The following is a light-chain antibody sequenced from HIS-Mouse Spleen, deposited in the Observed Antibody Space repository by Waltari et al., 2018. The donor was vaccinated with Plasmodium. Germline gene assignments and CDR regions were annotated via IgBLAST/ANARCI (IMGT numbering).Light chain of an antibody. Sequence: SYELTQPPSVSVSPGQTARITCSGDALPKKYAYWYQQKSGQAPVLVIYEDSKRPPGIPERFSGPSSGTMATLTISGAQVEDEADYYCYSTDSSGNHRVFGGGTKLTVL. J-gene: IGLJ3*02. CDR1: ALPKKY. CDR3: YSTDSSGNHRV. V-gene: IGLV3-10*01. CDR2: EDS.